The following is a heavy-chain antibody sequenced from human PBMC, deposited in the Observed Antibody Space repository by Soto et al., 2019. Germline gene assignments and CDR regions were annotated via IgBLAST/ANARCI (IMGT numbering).Heavy chain of an antibody. CDR1: GGSISSGGYY. J-gene: IGHJ5*02. D-gene: IGHD3-3*01. Sequence: SETLSLPCTVSGGSISSGGYYWSWIRQHPGKGLEWIGYIYYSGSTYYNPSLKSRVTISVDTSKNQFSLKLSSVTAADTAVYYCARGYQQSYDFWSGYYDWFDPWGQGTLVTVSS. CDR2: IYYSGST. V-gene: IGHV4-31*03. CDR3: ARGYQQSYDFWSGYYDWFDP.